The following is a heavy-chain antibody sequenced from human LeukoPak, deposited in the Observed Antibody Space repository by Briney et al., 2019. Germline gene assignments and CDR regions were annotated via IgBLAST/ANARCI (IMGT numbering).Heavy chain of an antibody. CDR1: GVPVSDGRYY. J-gene: IGHJ3*02. CDR3: ATPYCSSTSCLDVFNM. V-gene: IGHV4-31*03. Sequence: SQTLSLTCRVSGVPVSDGRYYWTWIRQYPGKGLEGICYKYYSGSAKYNPSLKSRLTISIDTSKNQFSLQLSSVTAADTATYYCATPYCSSTSCLDVFNMWGQGTGVTVSS. CDR2: KYYSGSA. D-gene: IGHD2-2*01.